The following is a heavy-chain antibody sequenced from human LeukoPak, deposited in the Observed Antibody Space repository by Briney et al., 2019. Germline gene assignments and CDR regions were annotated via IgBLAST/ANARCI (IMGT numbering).Heavy chain of an antibody. J-gene: IGHJ4*02. V-gene: IGHV1-18*01. CDR2: ISAYNGNT. D-gene: IGHD3-10*01. CDR1: GYXFTSYG. CDR3: ARIWFGELLIDY. Sequence: VSFKASGYXFTSYGISWVRQAPGQGLEWMGWISAYNGNTNYAQKLQGRVTMTTDTSTSTAYMELRSLRSDDTAVYYCARIWFGELLIDYWGQGTLVTVSS.